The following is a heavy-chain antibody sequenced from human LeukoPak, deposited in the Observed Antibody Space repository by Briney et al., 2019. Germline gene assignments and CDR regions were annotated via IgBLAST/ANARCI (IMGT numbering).Heavy chain of an antibody. CDR1: GGTFSSYA. D-gene: IGHD3-22*01. Sequence: SVKVSCTASGGTFSSYAISWVRQAPGQGLEWMGGIIPIFGTANYAQKFQGRVTITADESTSTAYMELSSLRSEDTAVYYCARPRLHYYDSSGLYYFDYWGQGTLVTVSS. V-gene: IGHV1-69*13. CDR3: ARPRLHYYDSSGLYYFDY. CDR2: IIPIFGTA. J-gene: IGHJ4*02.